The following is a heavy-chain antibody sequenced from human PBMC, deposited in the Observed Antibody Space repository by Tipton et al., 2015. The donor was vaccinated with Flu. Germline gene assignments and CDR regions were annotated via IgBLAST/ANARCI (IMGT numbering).Heavy chain of an antibody. Sequence: TLSLTCTVSRDSMRSDYFWGWIRQAPGKGLEWIGNIHYSGSPHYNPSLKSRVTISIDTSKNQFSLRLSSVTAADTAVYCCARRDYSNYVSVPKIWFDPWGQGTLVTVSS. CDR3: ARRDYSNYVSVPKIWFDP. D-gene: IGHD4-11*01. CDR1: RDSMRSDYF. CDR2: IHYSGSP. V-gene: IGHV4-38-2*02. J-gene: IGHJ5*02.